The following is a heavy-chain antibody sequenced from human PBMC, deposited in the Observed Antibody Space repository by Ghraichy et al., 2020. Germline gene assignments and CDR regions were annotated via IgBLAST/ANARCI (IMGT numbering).Heavy chain of an antibody. CDR1: NDSISNSNYY. CDR3: ARSHNGYRLNCFDS. Sequence: SETLSLTCTVSNDSISNSNYYWGWIRQPPGKGLEWLGSIYESGKTNYSPSLKSRVTMSAGTPKNQFSLRLSSVTAADTALYYCARSHNGYRLNCFDSWGQGILVTVSA. D-gene: IGHD5-24*01. CDR2: IYESGKT. V-gene: IGHV4-39*01. J-gene: IGHJ4*02.